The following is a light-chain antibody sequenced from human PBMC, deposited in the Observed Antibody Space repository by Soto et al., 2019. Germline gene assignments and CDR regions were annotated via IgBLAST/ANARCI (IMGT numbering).Light chain of an antibody. J-gene: IGKJ1*01. Sequence: DIQLTQTPSTLSASIGDRVTITCRASQSLSGWLAWYQQKPGKAPKLLIYGASNLASGVPSRFSGSGSGTEFTLTIDSLHPDDSATYYCQHYNSYSEAFGQGTKVDI. CDR3: QHYNSYSEA. CDR2: GAS. V-gene: IGKV1-5*01. CDR1: QSLSGW.